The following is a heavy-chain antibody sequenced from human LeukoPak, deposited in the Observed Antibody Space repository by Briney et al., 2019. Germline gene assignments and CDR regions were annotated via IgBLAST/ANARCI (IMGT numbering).Heavy chain of an antibody. V-gene: IGHV3-7*01. CDR2: IKEDESEK. J-gene: IGHJ4*02. D-gene: IGHD3-10*01. Sequence: GGSLRLSCAASGFTFSTYWMSWVRQAPGNGPEWVANIKEDESEKNYVDSVKGRFTISRDSAKNSLYLQMNSLRAEDTAVYYCARVTSGSSYRPFDYWGQGTLVTVSS. CDR3: ARVTSGSSYRPFDY. CDR1: GFTFSTYW.